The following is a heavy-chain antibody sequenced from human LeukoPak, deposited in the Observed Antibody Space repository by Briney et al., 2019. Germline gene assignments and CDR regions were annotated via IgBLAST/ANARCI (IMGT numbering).Heavy chain of an antibody. CDR1: GVSIAVFGGSIDSSSYF. CDR3: ARHGDWAGSSGWYGWFDY. V-gene: IGHV4-39*01. D-gene: IGHD6-13*01. Sequence: SETLSLTCTLSGVSIAVFGGSIDSSSYFWAWVRQPPGKGLEWIGSIHYSGSTYHNPSLKSRVTISIDTSKNQFSLKLRSVTAADTAVYYCARHGDWAGSSGWYGWFDYWGQGTLVTVSS. J-gene: IGHJ4*02. CDR2: IHYSGST.